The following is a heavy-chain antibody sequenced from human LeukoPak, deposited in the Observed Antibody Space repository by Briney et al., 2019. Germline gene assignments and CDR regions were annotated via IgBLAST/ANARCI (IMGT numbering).Heavy chain of an antibody. J-gene: IGHJ3*02. CDR3: AKVYYRDAFDI. CDR2: IRYDGSNK. Sequence: GRSLRLSCAASGFTFSNFGMHWVRQAPGKGLEWVAFIRYDGSNKFYIDSVKGRFTISRDNSKNTLYLQMNSLRSEETAVYYCAKVYYRDAFDIWGQGTMVTVSS. D-gene: IGHD1-26*01. CDR1: GFTFSNFG. V-gene: IGHV3-30*02.